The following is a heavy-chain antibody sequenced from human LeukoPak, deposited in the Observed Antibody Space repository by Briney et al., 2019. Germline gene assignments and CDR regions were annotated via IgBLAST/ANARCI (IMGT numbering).Heavy chain of an antibody. CDR1: GFSFSSYG. CDR3: AKDLGLTTFHY. Sequence: GRSLRLSCAASGFSFSSYGMHWVRQAPGKGLEWVAVISYDGSNKYYADSVRGRLTISRDNSKNTLYLQMTSLRAEDTAVYYCAKDLGLTTFHYWGQGTLVTVSS. V-gene: IGHV3-30*18. CDR2: ISYDGSNK. D-gene: IGHD4-17*01. J-gene: IGHJ4*02.